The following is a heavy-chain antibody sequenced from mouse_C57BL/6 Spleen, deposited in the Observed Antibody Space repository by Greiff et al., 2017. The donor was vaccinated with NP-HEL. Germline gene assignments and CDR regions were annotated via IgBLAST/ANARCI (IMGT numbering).Heavy chain of an antibody. Sequence: QVQLQQPGAELVMPGASVKLSCKASGYTFTSYWMHWVKQRPGQGLEWIGEIDPSDSYTNYNQKFKCKSTLTVDKSSSTAYMPLSSLTSEDSAVYYCARSGEYYAMDYWGQGTSVTVSS. CDR3: ARSGEYYAMDY. V-gene: IGHV1-69*01. J-gene: IGHJ4*01. D-gene: IGHD3-1*01. CDR1: GYTFTSYW. CDR2: IDPSDSYT.